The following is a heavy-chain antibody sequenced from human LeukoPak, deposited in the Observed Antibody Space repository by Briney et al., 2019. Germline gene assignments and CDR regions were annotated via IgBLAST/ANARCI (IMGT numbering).Heavy chain of an antibody. J-gene: IGHJ5*02. CDR1: GGSFSGYY. CDR2: INHSGST. D-gene: IGHD3-10*01. CDR3: VRQRGRRVWFDP. Sequence: SETLSLTCAVYGGSFSGYYWSWIRQPPGKGLEWIGEINHSGSTNYNPSLKSRVTISVDTSKNQFSLRLRSVTAADTAVYYCVRQRGRRVWFDPWGQGTLVTVSS. V-gene: IGHV4-34*01.